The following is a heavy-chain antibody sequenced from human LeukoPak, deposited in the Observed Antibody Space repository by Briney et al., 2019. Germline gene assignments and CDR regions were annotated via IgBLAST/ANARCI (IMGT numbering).Heavy chain of an antibody. CDR2: IYYSGST. CDR1: GGSISSYY. V-gene: IGHV4-59*12. J-gene: IGHJ4*02. CDR3: ARGPLGDYFDY. Sequence: SETLSLTCTVSGGSISSYYWSWIRQPPGKGLEWIGYIYYSGSTNYNPSLKSRVTISVDTSKNQFSLKLSSVTAADTAVYYCARGPLGDYFDYWGQGTLVTVSS.